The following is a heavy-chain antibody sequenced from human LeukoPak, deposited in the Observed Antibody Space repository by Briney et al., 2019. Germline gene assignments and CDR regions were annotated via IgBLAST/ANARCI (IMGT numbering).Heavy chain of an antibody. CDR3: ARVKVRGSRAFDI. CDR2: ITAGNGNT. J-gene: IGHJ3*02. CDR1: GYNFNSYG. D-gene: IGHD1-1*01. V-gene: IGHV1-18*01. Sequence: ASVKVSCKASGYNFNSYGIGWVRQAPRQGLEWMGWITAGNGNTNYAQKVQGRVTMTTDTSTSTAYMELRSLRSDDTAVYFCARVKVRGSRAFDIWGQGTMVTVSS.